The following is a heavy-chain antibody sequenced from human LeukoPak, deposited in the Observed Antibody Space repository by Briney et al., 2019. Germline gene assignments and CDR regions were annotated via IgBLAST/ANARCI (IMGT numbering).Heavy chain of an antibody. Sequence: ASVKVSCKASGYTFTSYGISWVRQAPGQGLEWMGWISAYNGNTNYAQKLQGRVTMPTDTSTSTAYMELRSLRSDDTAVYYCARSMGVSYYYYMDVWGKGTTVTISS. CDR2: ISAYNGNT. D-gene: IGHD3-16*01. V-gene: IGHV1-18*01. CDR1: GYTFTSYG. J-gene: IGHJ6*03. CDR3: ARSMGVSYYYYMDV.